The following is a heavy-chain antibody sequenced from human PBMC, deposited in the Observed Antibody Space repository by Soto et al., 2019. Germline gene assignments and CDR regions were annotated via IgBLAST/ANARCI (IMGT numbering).Heavy chain of an antibody. CDR2: ISYDGSNK. D-gene: IGHD1-26*01. CDR1: GFTFSSYA. J-gene: IGHJ5*02. CDR3: AREEVGATTSWFEP. Sequence: QVQLVESGGGVVQPGRSLRLSCAASGFTFSSYAMHWVRQAPGKGLEWVAVISYDGSNKYYADSVKGRFTISRDNSKNTLYLEMNSLRAEDTAVYYCAREEVGATTSWFEPWGQGTLVTVSS. V-gene: IGHV3-30-3*01.